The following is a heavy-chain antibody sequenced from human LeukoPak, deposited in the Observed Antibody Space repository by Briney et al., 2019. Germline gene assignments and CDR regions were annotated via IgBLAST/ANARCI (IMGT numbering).Heavy chain of an antibody. Sequence: SQTLSLTCTVSGGSISSGSYYWSWIRQPAGKGLEWIGRIYTSGSTNYNPSLKSRVTISVDTSKNQFSLKLSSVTAADTAVYYCARVRLGVGATYYYCYMDVWGKGTTVTVSS. V-gene: IGHV4-61*02. CDR1: GGSISSGSYY. CDR2: IYTSGST. D-gene: IGHD1-26*01. CDR3: ARVRLGVGATYYYCYMDV. J-gene: IGHJ6*03.